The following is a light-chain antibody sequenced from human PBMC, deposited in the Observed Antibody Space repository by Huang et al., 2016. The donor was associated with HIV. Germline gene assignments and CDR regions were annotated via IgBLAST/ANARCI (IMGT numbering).Light chain of an antibody. CDR3: QQRSNRTPTT. CDR1: QGVGSY. V-gene: IGKV3-11*01. CDR2: DAS. J-gene: IGKJ1*01. Sequence: EIILTQSPATLSLSPGERATLSCRASQGVGSYLAWYQQQPGQAPRLLIYDASNRATGIPARFSGGGSVTDFTLTIRGLEPDDFAVYFCQQRSNRTPTTFGQGTKVE.